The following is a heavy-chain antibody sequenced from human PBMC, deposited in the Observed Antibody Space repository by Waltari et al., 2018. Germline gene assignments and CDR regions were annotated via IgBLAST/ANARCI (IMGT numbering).Heavy chain of an antibody. J-gene: IGHJ4*02. Sequence: EVQLVESGGGLVQPGGSLRLSCAASGFTFSSYEMNWVRPAPGKGLEWVSYISSSGSTIYYADSVKGRFTISRDNAKNSLYLQMNSLRAEDTAVYYCARVRAYPPLLWFGELSHWGQGTLVTVSS. CDR1: GFTFSSYE. V-gene: IGHV3-48*03. CDR3: ARVRAYPPLLWFGELSH. D-gene: IGHD3-10*01. CDR2: ISSSGSTI.